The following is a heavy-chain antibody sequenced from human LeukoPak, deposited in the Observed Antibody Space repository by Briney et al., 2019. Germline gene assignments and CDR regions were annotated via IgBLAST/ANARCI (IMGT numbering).Heavy chain of an antibody. CDR1: GYSFTSYW. CDR3: ARQSLAARPRPYYFDY. J-gene: IGHJ4*02. CDR2: IYPGDSDT. D-gene: IGHD6-6*01. Sequence: GESLKFSCKGSGYSFTSYWIGWVRQMPGKGLEWMGIIYPGDSDTRYSPSFQGQVTISADKSISTAYLQWSSLKASDTAMYYCARQSLAARPRPYYFDYWGQGTLVTVSS. V-gene: IGHV5-51*01.